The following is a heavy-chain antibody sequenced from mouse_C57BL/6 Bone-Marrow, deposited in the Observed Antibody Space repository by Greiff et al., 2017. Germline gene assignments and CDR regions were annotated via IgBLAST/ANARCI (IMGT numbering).Heavy chain of an antibody. V-gene: IGHV1-85*01. Sequence: QVQLQQSGPELVKPGASVKLSCKASGYTFTSYAINWVKQRPGQGLEWIGWIYPRDGSTKYNEKFKGRATLDVDTSSSTAYMELHSLTSEDSAVYFCDRGGWLLLFAYWGQGTLVTVSA. D-gene: IGHD2-3*01. CDR3: DRGGWLLLFAY. J-gene: IGHJ3*01. CDR2: IYPRDGST. CDR1: GYTFTSYA.